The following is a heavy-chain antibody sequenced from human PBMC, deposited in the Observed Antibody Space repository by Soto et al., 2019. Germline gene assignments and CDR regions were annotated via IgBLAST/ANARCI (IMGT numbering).Heavy chain of an antibody. CDR2: INSDGSST. Sequence: LRLSCAASGFTFSSYWMHWVRQAPGKGLVWVSRINSDGSSTSYADSVKGRFTISRDNAKNTLYLQMNSLRAEDTAVYYCAREQYSSGWSYFDYWGQGTLVTVSS. J-gene: IGHJ4*02. V-gene: IGHV3-74*01. CDR1: GFTFSSYW. D-gene: IGHD6-19*01. CDR3: AREQYSSGWSYFDY.